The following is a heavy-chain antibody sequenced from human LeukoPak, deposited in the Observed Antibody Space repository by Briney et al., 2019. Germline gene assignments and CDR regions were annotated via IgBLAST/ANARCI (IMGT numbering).Heavy chain of an antibody. J-gene: IGHJ5*02. Sequence: SVKVSCKASGGTFSSYAISWVRQAPGQGLEWMGGIIPIFGTANYAQKFQGRVTITADESTSTAYMELSSLRSEDTAVYYRARDAGYCSSTSCYSWFNPWGQGTLVTVSS. CDR2: IIPIFGTA. CDR1: GGTFSSYA. D-gene: IGHD2-2*01. CDR3: ARDAGYCSSTSCYSWFNP. V-gene: IGHV1-69*13.